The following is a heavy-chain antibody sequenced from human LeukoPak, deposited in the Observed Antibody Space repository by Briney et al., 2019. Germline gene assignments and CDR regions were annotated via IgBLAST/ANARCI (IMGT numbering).Heavy chain of an antibody. CDR2: SYYSGTA. CDR1: GGSIGNSVYY. J-gene: IGHJ6*02. V-gene: IGHV4-39*01. CDR3: VALQAGRNFGIDF. Sequence: SETLSLTCTVSGGSIGNSVYYWAWVRQSPGKGLEWIANSYYSGTAYYTPSLRSRVTMSVRASENQFSLNLRSVTAADTAVYYCVALQAGRNFGIDFWGQGTTVTVSS. D-gene: IGHD6-25*01.